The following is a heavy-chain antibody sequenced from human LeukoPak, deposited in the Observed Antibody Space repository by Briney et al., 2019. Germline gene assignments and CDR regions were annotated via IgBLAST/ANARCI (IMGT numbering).Heavy chain of an antibody. CDR2: IGSKANSYAT. D-gene: IGHD2-2*01. J-gene: IGHJ6*03. CDR3: TRSDIVVVPAAPHYYYMDV. CDR1: GFTFSGSA. Sequence: GGSLRLSCAASGFTFSGSAMHWVRQASGKGLEWVCRIGSKANSYATAYAASVKGRFTISRDDSKNTAYLQMNSLKTEDTAVYYCTRSDIVVVPAAPHYYYMDVWGKGTTVTVSS. V-gene: IGHV3-73*01.